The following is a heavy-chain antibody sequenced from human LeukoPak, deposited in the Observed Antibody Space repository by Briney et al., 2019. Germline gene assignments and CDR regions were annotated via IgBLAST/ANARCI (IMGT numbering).Heavy chain of an antibody. J-gene: IGHJ4*02. D-gene: IGHD3-22*01. CDR3: ARGGPIVVDTFDY. Sequence: PSETLSLTCAVSGGSISSGDYSWTWIRQPPGQGLEWIGYMYQSGNTYYNPSLKSRVTISVDRSKNQFSLKLSSVTAADTAVYYCARGGPIVVDTFDYWGQGILVTVSS. V-gene: IGHV4-30-2*01. CDR1: GGSISSGDYS. CDR2: MYQSGNT.